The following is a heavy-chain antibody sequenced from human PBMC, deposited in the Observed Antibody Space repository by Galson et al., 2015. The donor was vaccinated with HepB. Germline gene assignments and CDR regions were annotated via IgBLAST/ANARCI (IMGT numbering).Heavy chain of an antibody. J-gene: IGHJ6*02. Sequence: PALVKPTQTLTLTCSCSGFSLTTSAMRVSWIRQPPGKALEWLARIDRDDKKFFSTSLRTRLTISQDTPKNQVGLTMTDMDPVDTATYFCARTSGYNYGDYYYYGMDVWGQGTTVTVSS. V-gene: IGHV2-70*04. CDR2: IDRDDKK. CDR1: GFSLTTSAMR. D-gene: IGHD5-18*01. CDR3: ARTSGYNYGDYYYYGMDV.